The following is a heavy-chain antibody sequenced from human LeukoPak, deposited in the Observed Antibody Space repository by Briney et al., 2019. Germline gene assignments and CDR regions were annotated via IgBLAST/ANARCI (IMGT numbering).Heavy chain of an antibody. V-gene: IGHV4-4*07. J-gene: IGHJ4*02. Sequence: SQTLSLTCTVSGDSISNYYWSWIRQPAGKGLEWIGRIYTSGSTNYNPSLKSRVTMSVDTSKNQFSLKLSSVTAADTAVYYCARVSLVRGAPDYYFDYWGQGTLVTVSS. CDR3: ARVSLVRGAPDYYFDY. D-gene: IGHD3-10*01. CDR1: GDSISNYY. CDR2: IYTSGST.